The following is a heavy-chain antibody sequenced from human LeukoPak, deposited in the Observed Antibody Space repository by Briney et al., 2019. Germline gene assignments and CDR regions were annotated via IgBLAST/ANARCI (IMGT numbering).Heavy chain of an antibody. CDR1: GASVRGYY. CDR3: ARVWCSGGSCYSSRGAFDI. CDR2: IHYTGNT. Sequence: SETLSLTCTVSGASVRGYYWSWIRQPPGKGLEWIGYIHYTGNTDYNPSLTSRVTMSVDTSKNQFSLMLTSVTAADTAVYYCARVWCSGGSCYSSRGAFDIWGQGTMVTVSS. D-gene: IGHD2-15*01. V-gene: IGHV4-59*02. J-gene: IGHJ3*02.